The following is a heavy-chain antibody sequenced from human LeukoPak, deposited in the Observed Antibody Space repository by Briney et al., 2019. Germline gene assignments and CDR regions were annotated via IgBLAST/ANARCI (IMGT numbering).Heavy chain of an antibody. J-gene: IGHJ4*02. CDR2: IRYDGSNK. CDR1: GFTFSSYG. CDR3: AKGLSSGITLVRGVPNDY. D-gene: IGHD3-10*01. V-gene: IGHV3-30*02. Sequence: PGGSLRLSCAASGFTFSSYGMHWVRQAPGKGLEWVAFIRYDGSNKYYADSVKGRFTISRDNSKNTLYLQMNSLRAEYTAVYYCAKGLSSGITLVRGVPNDYWGQGTLVTVSS.